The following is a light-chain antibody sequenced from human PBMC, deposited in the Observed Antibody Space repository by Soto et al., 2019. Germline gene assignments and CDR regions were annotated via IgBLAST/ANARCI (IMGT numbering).Light chain of an antibody. Sequence: EIVLTQSPGNLSLSPGERATLCCGASQSVTSNKLAWYQQKPGQAPRLLIYDASGRTTGSPDRFSGSGSGEDFTLTISRLEPEDFAVYYCQQYGSSPLTFGPGPRLEIK. J-gene: IGKJ5*01. CDR2: DAS. V-gene: IGKV3-20*01. CDR1: QSVTSNK. CDR3: QQYGSSPLT.